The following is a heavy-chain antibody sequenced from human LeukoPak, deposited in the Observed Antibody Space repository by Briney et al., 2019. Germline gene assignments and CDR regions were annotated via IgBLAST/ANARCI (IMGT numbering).Heavy chain of an antibody. J-gene: IGHJ4*02. CDR2: VGISSGNT. Sequence: GGSLRLSCAASGFTFSDYSMNWVRQAPGKGLEWISYVGISSGNTKYADSVRGRFTISGEKAKNSLYLQRNSLRVEDTAVYYCARDTKYAFDNWGQGTLVTVSS. CDR1: GFTFSDYS. D-gene: IGHD2-2*01. V-gene: IGHV3-48*01. CDR3: ARDTKYAFDN.